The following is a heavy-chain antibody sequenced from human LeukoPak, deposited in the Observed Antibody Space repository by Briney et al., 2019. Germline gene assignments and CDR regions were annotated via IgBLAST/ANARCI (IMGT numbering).Heavy chain of an antibody. J-gene: IGHJ4*02. CDR3: TRTRGCSSTSCYADY. CDR1: GVTLSTYA. CDR2: ISSSGSGDNT. V-gene: IGHV3-23*01. Sequence: GGSLRLSCAASGVTLSTYAMSWARQAPGKGLEWVSGISSSGSGDNTYYADSVKGRFTISRDNSKNTLYLQMNSLRAEDTAVYSCTRTRGCSSTSCYADYWGQGTLVTVSS. D-gene: IGHD2-2*01.